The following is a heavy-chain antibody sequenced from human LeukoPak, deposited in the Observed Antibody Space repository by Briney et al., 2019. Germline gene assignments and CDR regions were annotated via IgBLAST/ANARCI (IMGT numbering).Heavy chain of an antibody. CDR3: ARHHGYSSSSHYFDY. J-gene: IGHJ4*02. D-gene: IGHD6-6*01. CDR1: GYSISSGYY. Sequence: SETLSLTCAVSGYSISSGYYWGWIRQPPGKGLEWIGSSYHNERTYYNPPPKSRVTISVDTSKNQFSLKLSSVTAADTAVYYCARHHGYSSSSHYFDYWGQGTLVTVSS. V-gene: IGHV4-38-2*01. CDR2: SYHNERT.